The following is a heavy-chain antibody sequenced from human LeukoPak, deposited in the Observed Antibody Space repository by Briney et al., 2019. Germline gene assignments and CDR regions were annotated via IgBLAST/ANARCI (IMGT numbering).Heavy chain of an antibody. Sequence: PGGSLRLSCAASRFTFNNYAMSWVRQAPGKGLEWVSTISGNGGSTYYSDSVKGRFTISRDNSKNTLFLQMNGLRAEDTAVYYCAKADCSASSCQTQDYWGQGTLVTVSS. V-gene: IGHV3-23*01. CDR3: AKADCSASSCQTQDY. D-gene: IGHD2-2*01. CDR2: ISGNGGST. J-gene: IGHJ4*02. CDR1: RFTFNNYA.